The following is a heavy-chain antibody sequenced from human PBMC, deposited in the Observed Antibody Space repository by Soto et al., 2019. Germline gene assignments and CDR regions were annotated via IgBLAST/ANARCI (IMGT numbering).Heavy chain of an antibody. D-gene: IGHD3-10*01. V-gene: IGHV4-31*03. J-gene: IGHJ4*02. CDR3: ARGITMVRGVIHTPYFDY. CDR2: IYNSGST. CDR1: GGSINSGGYY. Sequence: QVQLQESGPGLVKPAQTLSLTCTVSGGSINSGGYYWSWIRQHPGKGLEWIGYIYNSGSTYYNPSLKSRVTISVDTSKNQFSLKLSSVTAADTAVYCRARGITMVRGVIHTPYFDYWGQGTLVTVSS.